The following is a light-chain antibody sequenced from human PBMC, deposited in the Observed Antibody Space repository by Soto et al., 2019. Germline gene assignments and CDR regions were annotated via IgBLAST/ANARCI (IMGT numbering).Light chain of an antibody. CDR3: QQRSNWPPSIT. V-gene: IGKV3-11*01. CDR1: QSVTTY. J-gene: IGKJ5*01. Sequence: EIVLTQSPATLSLSPGERATLSCRASQSVTTYLAWYQQKPDQAPRLLIYDASTRATGIPARFSGSGSGTDFTLTIGSLEPEDFAVYYCQQRSNWPPSITFGQGTRLEIK. CDR2: DAS.